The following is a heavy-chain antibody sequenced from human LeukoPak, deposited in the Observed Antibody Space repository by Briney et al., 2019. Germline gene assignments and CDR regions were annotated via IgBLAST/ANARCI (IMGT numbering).Heavy chain of an antibody. D-gene: IGHD7-27*01. CDR3: AKDRPANWGYYFDY. V-gene: IGHV3-23*01. Sequence: AGGSLRLSCAASGFTFSSYAMSWVRQTPGKGLDWVSSISAGGGTTYYADSVKGRFTISRDNSKNTLYLQMNSLRAEDTAIYYCAKDRPANWGYYFDYWGQGTLVTVSS. J-gene: IGHJ4*02. CDR1: GFTFSSYA. CDR2: ISAGGGTT.